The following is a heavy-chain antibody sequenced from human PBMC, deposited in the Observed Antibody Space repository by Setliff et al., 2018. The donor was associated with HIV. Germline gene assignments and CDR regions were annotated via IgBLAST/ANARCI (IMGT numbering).Heavy chain of an antibody. D-gene: IGHD6-13*01. V-gene: IGHV4-39*07. CDR1: GGSIKSSSYY. CDR3: ARVPTSSWYVTTQRTKEYFHQ. Sequence: PSETLSLTCTVSGGSIKSSSYYWGWIRQPPGKGLEWIGSIYYSGNTYYNPSIKSRVTISVDTSRNQFSLRLSSVTAADTAIYYCARVPTSSWYVTTQRTKEYFHQWGQGTLVTVSS. J-gene: IGHJ1*01. CDR2: IYYSGNT.